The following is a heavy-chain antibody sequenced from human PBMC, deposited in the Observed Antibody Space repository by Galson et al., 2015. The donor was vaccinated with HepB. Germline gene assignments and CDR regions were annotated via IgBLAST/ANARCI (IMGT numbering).Heavy chain of an antibody. D-gene: IGHD3-16*01. CDR1: GFTFSSHW. Sequence: SLRLSCAASGFTFSSHWMSWVRQAPGKGLEWVANINQDGSQKKNVDSVKGRFTISRDNARNSVDLQMDSLRAEDTAVYYCARTDSDSYGYFDYWGQGTLVTVSS. V-gene: IGHV3-7*03. J-gene: IGHJ4*02. CDR3: ARTDSDSYGYFDY. CDR2: INQDGSQK.